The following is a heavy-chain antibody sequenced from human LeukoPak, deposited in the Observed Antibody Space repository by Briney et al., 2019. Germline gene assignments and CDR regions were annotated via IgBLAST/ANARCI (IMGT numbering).Heavy chain of an antibody. Sequence: PGGSLRLSCAVSGFTVSSNYMSWVRQAPGKGLEWVSVIYSGGSTYYADSVKGRFTISRDNSKNTLYLQMNSLRAEDTAVYYCARGSGYGNPENWFDPWGQGTLVTVSS. V-gene: IGHV3-53*01. CDR1: GFTVSSNY. CDR3: ARGSGYGNPENWFDP. J-gene: IGHJ5*02. CDR2: IYSGGST. D-gene: IGHD5-18*01.